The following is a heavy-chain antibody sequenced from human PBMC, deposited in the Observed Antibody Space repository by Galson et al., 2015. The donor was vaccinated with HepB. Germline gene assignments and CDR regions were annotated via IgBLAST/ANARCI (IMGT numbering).Heavy chain of an antibody. V-gene: IGHV3-74*01. CDR3: AKDPYLYSALAGTMAGFDY. CDR1: GFTFSSYW. D-gene: IGHD6-19*01. CDR2: INSDGITT. Sequence: SLRLSCAASGFTFSSYWMHWVRQGPGKGLVWVSRINSDGITTSYADSVKVRFTISRDNSKNTLYLQMNSLRAEDTALYYCAKDPYLYSALAGTMAGFDYWGQGTLVTVSS. J-gene: IGHJ4*02.